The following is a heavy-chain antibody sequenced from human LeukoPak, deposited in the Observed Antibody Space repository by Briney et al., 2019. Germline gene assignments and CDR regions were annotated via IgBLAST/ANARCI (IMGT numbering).Heavy chain of an antibody. Sequence: GGSLRLSCAASGFTFSSYAMSWVRQAPGKGLEWVSAISGSGGSTYYADSVKGRFTISRDNSKNTLYLQMNSLRAEDTAVYYCAKDSSRTYSGSYSLSFDIWGQGTMVTVSS. D-gene: IGHD1-26*01. CDR1: GFTFSSYA. CDR2: ISGSGGST. CDR3: AKDSSRTYSGSYSLSFDI. V-gene: IGHV3-23*01. J-gene: IGHJ3*02.